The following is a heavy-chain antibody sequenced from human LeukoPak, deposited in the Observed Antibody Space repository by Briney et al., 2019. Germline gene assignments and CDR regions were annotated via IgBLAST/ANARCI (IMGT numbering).Heavy chain of an antibody. CDR3: AKDRTFGVVSLFDY. D-gene: IGHD3-3*01. CDR2: ISDSGGTI. Sequence: GGSLRLSCAASGLTFRSYAMSWVRQAPGKGLEWVSGISDSGGTIYYADSVKGRFTISRDNSKNTLYLQMNSLRAEDTAVYYCAKDRTFGVVSLFDYWGQGTLVTVSP. J-gene: IGHJ4*02. CDR1: GLTFRSYA. V-gene: IGHV3-23*01.